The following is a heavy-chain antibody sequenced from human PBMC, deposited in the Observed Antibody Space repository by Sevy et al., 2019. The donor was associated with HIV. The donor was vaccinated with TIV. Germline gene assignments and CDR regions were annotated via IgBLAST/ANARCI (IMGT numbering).Heavy chain of an antibody. J-gene: IGHJ4*02. CDR3: ARPSRRIAAAASAFYDN. CDR2: INGRGGST. Sequence: GGSLRLSCVVSGYSFSSYAISWVRQAPGKGLEWDSTINGRGGSTYYADSVKSRFTISRDNPKNTLFLQMINLRVDDTAIYYCARPSRRIAAAASAFYDNWGQGTLVTVSS. D-gene: IGHD6-13*01. V-gene: IGHV3-23*01. CDR1: GYSFSSYA.